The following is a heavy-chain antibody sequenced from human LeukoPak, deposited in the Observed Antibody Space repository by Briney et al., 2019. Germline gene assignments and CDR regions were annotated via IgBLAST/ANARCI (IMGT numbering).Heavy chain of an antibody. CDR1: GGTFSSYA. Sequence: GASVKVSCKASGGTFSSYAISWVRQAPGQGLEWMGGIIPIFGTANYAQKFQGRVTITTDESTSTAYMELSSLRSEDTAVYYCARERGGLGYCSSTSCYLDYWGQGTLVTVSS. V-gene: IGHV1-69*05. CDR3: ARERGGLGYCSSTSCYLDY. D-gene: IGHD2-2*01. CDR2: IIPIFGTA. J-gene: IGHJ4*02.